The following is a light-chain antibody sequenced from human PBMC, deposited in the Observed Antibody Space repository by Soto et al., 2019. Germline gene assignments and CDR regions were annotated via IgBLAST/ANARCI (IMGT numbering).Light chain of an antibody. CDR1: QSVSSI. CDR3: QLFGSPSWT. Sequence: EVVLTQSPVTLSLSPGERATLSCRASQSVSSIVAWYQQKTGQAPRLLIYGASTRATGIPARFSGSGSGTEFTLTISRLEPDDFAVYYCQLFGSPSWTFGQGTKV. V-gene: IGKV3-20*01. CDR2: GAS. J-gene: IGKJ1*01.